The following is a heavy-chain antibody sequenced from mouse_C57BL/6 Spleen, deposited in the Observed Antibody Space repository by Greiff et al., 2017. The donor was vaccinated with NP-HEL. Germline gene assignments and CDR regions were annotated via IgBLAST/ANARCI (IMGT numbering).Heavy chain of an antibody. CDR1: GYTFTSYW. D-gene: IGHD4-1*01. J-gene: IGHJ2*01. CDR3: ARYLTGTGFDY. CDR2: IHPNSGST. V-gene: IGHV1-64*01. Sequence: QVQLQQPGAELVKPGASVKLSCKASGYTFTSYWMHWVKQRPGQGREWIGMIHPNSGSTNYNEKFKSKATLTVDKSSSTAYMQLSSLTSEDSAVYYCARYLTGTGFDYWGQGTTLTVSS.